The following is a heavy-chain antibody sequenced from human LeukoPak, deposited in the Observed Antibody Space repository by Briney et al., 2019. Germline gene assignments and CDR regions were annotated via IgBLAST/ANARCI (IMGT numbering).Heavy chain of an antibody. CDR2: IYYSGST. D-gene: IGHD2-2*01. CDR1: GGSISSYY. J-gene: IGHJ4*02. CDR3: ARDGPYCSSTSCQYYFDY. V-gene: IGHV4-59*01. Sequence: PSETLSLTCTVSGGSISSYYWSWIRQPPGKGLEWIGYIYYSGSTNYNPSLKSRVTISVGTSKNQFSLKLSSVTAADTAVYYCARDGPYCSSTSCQYYFDYWGQGTLVTVSS.